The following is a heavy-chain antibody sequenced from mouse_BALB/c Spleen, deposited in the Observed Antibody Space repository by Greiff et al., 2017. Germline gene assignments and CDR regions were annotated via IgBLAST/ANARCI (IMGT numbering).Heavy chain of an antibody. CDR1: GYSITSDYA. CDR3: ARRRTGPFDY. D-gene: IGHD4-1*01. V-gene: IGHV3-2*02. J-gene: IGHJ2*01. CDR2: ISYSGST. Sequence: VQLKESGPGLVKPSQSLSLTCTVTGYSITSDYAWNWIRQFPGNKLEWMGYISYSGSTSYNPSLKSRISITRDTSKNQFFLQLNSVTTEDTATYYCARRRTGPFDYWGQGTTLTVSS.